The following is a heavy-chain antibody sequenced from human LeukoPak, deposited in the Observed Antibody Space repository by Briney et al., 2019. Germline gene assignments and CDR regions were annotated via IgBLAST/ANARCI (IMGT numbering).Heavy chain of an antibody. V-gene: IGHV4-4*07. D-gene: IGHD3-9*01. CDR2: IYTSGST. CDR3: ARGDYDILTGYLGFGY. Sequence: SETLSLTCTVSGGSISSYYWSWIRQPAGKGLEWIGRIYTSGSTNYNPSLKSRVTMSVDTSKNQFSLKLSSVTAADTAVYYCARGDYDILTGYLGFGYWGQGTLVTVSS. J-gene: IGHJ4*02. CDR1: GGSISSYY.